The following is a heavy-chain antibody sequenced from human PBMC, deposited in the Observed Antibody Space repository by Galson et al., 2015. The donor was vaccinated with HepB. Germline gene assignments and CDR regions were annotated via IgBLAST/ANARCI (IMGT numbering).Heavy chain of an antibody. CDR1: GFTFSSYA. J-gene: IGHJ2*01. V-gene: IGHV3-30*04. Sequence: SLRLSCAASGFTFSSYAMHWVRQAPGKGLEWVAVISYDGSNKYYADSVKGRFTISRDNSKNTLYLQMNSLRAEDTAVYYCARSIFVGRYFDLWGRGTLVTVSS. D-gene: IGHD6-6*01. CDR3: ARSIFVGRYFDL. CDR2: ISYDGSNK.